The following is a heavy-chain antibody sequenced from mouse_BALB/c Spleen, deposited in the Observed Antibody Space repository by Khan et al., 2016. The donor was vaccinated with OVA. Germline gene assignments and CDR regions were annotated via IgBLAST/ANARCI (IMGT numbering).Heavy chain of an antibody. CDR1: GFTFSTYA. Sequence: EVELVESGGGLVKPGGSLKLSCAASGFTFSTYAMSLVRQPPEKRLEWVATISSDGDYTYYPDNVTGRFTISRDTAKNILYLQMSSLRSEDTAMYYCARSGYGNIAYWGQGTLVTVSA. J-gene: IGHJ3*01. CDR2: ISSDGDYT. CDR3: ARSGYGNIAY. V-gene: IGHV5-9-3*01. D-gene: IGHD2-1*01.